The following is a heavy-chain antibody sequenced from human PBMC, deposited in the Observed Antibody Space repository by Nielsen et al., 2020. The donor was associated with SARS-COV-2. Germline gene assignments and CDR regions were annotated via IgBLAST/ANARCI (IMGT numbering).Heavy chain of an antibody. Sequence: SETLSLTCTVSGGSISSGSYYWSWIRQPAGKGLEWIGRIYTSGSTNYNPSLKSRVTISVDTSKNQFSLKLSSVTAADTAVYYCAREYSSGWYAAGGWFDPWGQGTPVTVSS. CDR3: AREYSSGWYAAGGWFDP. J-gene: IGHJ5*02. D-gene: IGHD6-19*01. V-gene: IGHV4-61*02. CDR1: GGSISSGSYY. CDR2: IYTSGST.